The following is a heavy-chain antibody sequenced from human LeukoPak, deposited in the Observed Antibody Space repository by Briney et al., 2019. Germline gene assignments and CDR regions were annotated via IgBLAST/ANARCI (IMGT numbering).Heavy chain of an antibody. CDR2: ITSGGGTT. CDR1: GFAFSNYA. J-gene: IGHJ4*02. D-gene: IGHD6-25*01. CDR3: ARDPPRAAWVFDY. Sequence: GGSLRLSCAASGFAFSNYAMSWVRQAPGKALEWVSAITSGGGTTYYAGSVKGRFTISRDNSKNTLYLQMNSLRAEDTAVYYCARDPPRAAWVFDYWGQGTLVSVSS. V-gene: IGHV3-23*01.